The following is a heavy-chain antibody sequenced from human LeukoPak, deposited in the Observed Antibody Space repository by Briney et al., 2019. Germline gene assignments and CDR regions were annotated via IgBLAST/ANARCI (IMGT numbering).Heavy chain of an antibody. CDR2: IKSESDGGTI. Sequence: GGSLRLSCVGSGFTFSDAWMSWVRQAPGKGLEWVGRIKSESDGGTIDYAAPVKGRFTISRDDSRNTLYLQMNSLKAEDTAVYYCTTRRQDGWWGQGTLVTVS. CDR3: TTRRQDGW. D-gene: IGHD2-15*01. V-gene: IGHV3-15*01. J-gene: IGHJ4*02. CDR1: GFTFSDAW.